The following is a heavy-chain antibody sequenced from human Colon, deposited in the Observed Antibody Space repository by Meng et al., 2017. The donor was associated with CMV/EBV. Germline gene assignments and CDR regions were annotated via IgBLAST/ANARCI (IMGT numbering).Heavy chain of an antibody. D-gene: IGHD3-10*01. CDR2: IYYSGST. CDR3: ARVLNYYGSGSSDYYYGMDV. J-gene: IGHJ6*02. CDR1: GGSVSSGSYY. V-gene: IGHV4-61*01. Sequence: SETLSLTCTVSGGSVSSGSYYWSWIRQPPGKGLERIGYIYYSGSTNYNPSLKSRVTISVDTSKNQFSLKLSSVTAADTAVYYCARVLNYYGSGSSDYYYGMDVWGQGTTVTVSS.